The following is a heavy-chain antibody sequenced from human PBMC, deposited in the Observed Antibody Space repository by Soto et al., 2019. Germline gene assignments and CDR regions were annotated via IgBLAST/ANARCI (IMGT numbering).Heavy chain of an antibody. Sequence: QVQLQESGPGLVKPSQTLSLTCSISGASISSDDYYWIWFRQPPGKGLEWIGYISYSGSTYYNPSLKSRITISVDTSKTQFSLILSSVTAADTAVFYCAREVNNYYGMDVWGQGTTVTVSS. CDR2: ISYSGST. CDR1: GASISSDDYY. V-gene: IGHV4-30-4*01. J-gene: IGHJ6*02. CDR3: AREVNNYYGMDV.